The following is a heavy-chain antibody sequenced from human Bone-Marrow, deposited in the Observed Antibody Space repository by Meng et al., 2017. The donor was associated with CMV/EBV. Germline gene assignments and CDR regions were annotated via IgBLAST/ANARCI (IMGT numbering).Heavy chain of an antibody. V-gene: IGHV1-2*02. CDR1: GYTFTGYY. J-gene: IGHJ6*02. D-gene: IGHD3-3*01. Sequence: ASVKVSCKASGYTFTGYYMHWVRQAPGQGLEWMGWMNPNSGNTGYAQKFQGRVTMTTDTSTSTAYMELRSLRSDDTAVYYCARDFDFWSGYPDYYGMDVWGQGTTVTVSS. CDR2: MNPNSGNT. CDR3: ARDFDFWSGYPDYYGMDV.